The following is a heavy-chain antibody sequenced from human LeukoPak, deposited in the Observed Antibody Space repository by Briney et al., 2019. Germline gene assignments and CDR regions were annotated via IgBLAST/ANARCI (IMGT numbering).Heavy chain of an antibody. CDR3: ARDRVVYYYDSSGPDYFDY. CDR2: ISSSSSTI. V-gene: IGHV3-48*04. CDR1: GFTFSSYS. J-gene: IGHJ4*02. Sequence: GGSLRLSCAASGFTFSSYSMNWVRQAPGKGLEWVSYISSSSSTIYYADSVKGRFTISRDNAKNSLYLQMNSLRAEDTAVYYCARDRVVYYYDSSGPDYFDYWGQGTLVTVSS. D-gene: IGHD3-22*01.